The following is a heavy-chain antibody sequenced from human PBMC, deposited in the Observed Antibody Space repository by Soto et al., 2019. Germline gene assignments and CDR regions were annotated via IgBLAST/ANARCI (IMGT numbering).Heavy chain of an antibody. CDR3: ARARLWVTGDLGEFN. CDR1: GFTVSSNY. V-gene: IGHV3-53*01. CDR2: IYSGGST. Sequence: ESGGGLIQPGGSLRLSCAASGFTVSSNYMSWVRQAPGKGLEWVSVIYSGGSTYYADSVKGRFTISRDNSKNTLYLQMNSLRAEDTAVYYCARARLWVTGDLGEFNWGQGTLVTVSS. D-gene: IGHD7-27*01. J-gene: IGHJ4*02.